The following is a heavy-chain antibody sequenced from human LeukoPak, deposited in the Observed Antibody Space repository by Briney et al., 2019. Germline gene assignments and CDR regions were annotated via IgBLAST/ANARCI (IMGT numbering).Heavy chain of an antibody. D-gene: IGHD4-17*01. CDR2: ISAYNGNT. CDR3: ARVTVTSMLFDY. Sequence: ASVKVSCKASGYTFTGYYMHWVRQAPGQGLEWMGWISAYNGNTNYAQKLQGRVTMTTDTSTSTAYMELRSLRSDDTAVYYCARVTVTSMLFDYWGQGTLVTVSS. CDR1: GYTFTGYY. J-gene: IGHJ4*02. V-gene: IGHV1-18*04.